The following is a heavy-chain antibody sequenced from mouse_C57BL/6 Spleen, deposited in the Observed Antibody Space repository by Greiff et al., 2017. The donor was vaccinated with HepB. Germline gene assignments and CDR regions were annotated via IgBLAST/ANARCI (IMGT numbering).Heavy chain of an antibody. J-gene: IGHJ1*03. Sequence: EVQLVESGGGLVQPKGSLKLSCAASGFSFNTYAMNWVRQAPGKGLEWVARIRSKSNNYATYYADSVKDRFTISRDDSESMLYLQMNNLKTEDTAMYYCVKDGSSYWYFDVWGTGTTVTVSS. CDR1: GFSFNTYA. D-gene: IGHD1-1*01. V-gene: IGHV10-1*01. CDR2: IRSKSNNYAT. CDR3: VKDGSSYWYFDV.